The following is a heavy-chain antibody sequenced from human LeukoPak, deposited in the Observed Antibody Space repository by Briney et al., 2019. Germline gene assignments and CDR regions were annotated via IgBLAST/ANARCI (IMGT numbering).Heavy chain of an antibody. CDR1: GGSISSSSYF. V-gene: IGHV4-39*07. J-gene: IGHJ3*02. Sequence: SETLSLTCTVSGGSISSSSYFWGWIRQPPGKGLEWIGSIYYSGSTYYNPSLKSRVTISVDRSKNQFSLKLSSVTAADTAVYYCARGYYDSSGYYPYPFDIWGQGTMVTVSS. CDR2: IYYSGST. D-gene: IGHD3-22*01. CDR3: ARGYYDSSGYYPYPFDI.